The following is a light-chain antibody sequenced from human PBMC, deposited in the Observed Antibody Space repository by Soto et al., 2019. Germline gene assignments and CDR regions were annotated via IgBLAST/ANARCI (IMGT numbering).Light chain of an antibody. CDR3: GSWDSSLSADV. CDR1: STDFVSYNR. V-gene: IGLV2-18*02. Sequence: QSVLTQPPSVSGSPGQSVTISCTGTSTDFVSYNRVSWYQQPPGTAPKLMIYEVSKRPSGVPDRFSGSKSGNTASLTISGLQAADEADYYCGSWDSSLSADVFGTGTKVTV. CDR2: EVS. J-gene: IGLJ1*01.